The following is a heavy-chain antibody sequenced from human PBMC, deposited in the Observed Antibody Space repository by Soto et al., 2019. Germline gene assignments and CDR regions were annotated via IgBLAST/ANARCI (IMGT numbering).Heavy chain of an antibody. D-gene: IGHD3-10*01. V-gene: IGHV2-5*02. CDR1: GFSLSTSGVG. Sequence: QITLKESGPTLVKPTQTLTLTCTFSGFSLSTSGVGVGWIRQPPGKALEWLALIYWDDDKRYSPSLKSRLTITKDTSKNQVVLTMTNMDPVDTATYYCAHQRPYGLYYYYYGMDVWGQGTTVTVSS. J-gene: IGHJ6*02. CDR3: AHQRPYGLYYYYYGMDV. CDR2: IYWDDDK.